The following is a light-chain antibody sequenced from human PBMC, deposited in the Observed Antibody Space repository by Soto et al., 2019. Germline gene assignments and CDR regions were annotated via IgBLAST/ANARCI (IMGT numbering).Light chain of an antibody. J-gene: IGLJ3*02. CDR1: SSNIGAGYD. Sequence: QSVLTQPPSVSGAPGQRVTISCTGSSSNIGAGYDVHWYPQLPGTAPKLLIYGNSNRPSGVPDRFSGSKSGTSASLAITGLQAEDEADYYGQSYDSSLSGGVFGGGTTLNVL. CDR2: GNS. V-gene: IGLV1-40*01. CDR3: QSYDSSLSGGV.